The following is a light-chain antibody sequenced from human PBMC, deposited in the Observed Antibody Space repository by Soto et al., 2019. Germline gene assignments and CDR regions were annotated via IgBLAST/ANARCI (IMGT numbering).Light chain of an antibody. J-gene: IGLJ2*01. CDR1: SSDVGAYDY. Sequence: QSALTQPASVSGSPGQSITISCTGTSSDVGAYDYVSWYQQHPGKAPKLMIYDVTTRPTGVSNRFSGSKSGNTASLTISGLQAEDEADYYCSSYTISNSLVFGGGTELTVL. V-gene: IGLV2-14*03. CDR2: DVT. CDR3: SSYTISNSLV.